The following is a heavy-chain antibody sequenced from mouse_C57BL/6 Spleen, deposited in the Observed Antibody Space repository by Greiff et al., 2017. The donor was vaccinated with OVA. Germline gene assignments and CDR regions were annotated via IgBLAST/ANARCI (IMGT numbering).Heavy chain of an antibody. CDR1: GFTITDYY. J-gene: IGHJ3*01. CDR3: TTGDDYDGGLVCAY. D-gene: IGHD2-4*01. V-gene: IGHV14-1*01. CDR2: IDPEDGDT. Sequence: EVQLQQSGAELVRPGASVKLSCTASGFTITDYYMHWVKQRPEQGLEWIGRIDPEDGDTEYAPKFQGKATMTADTSSNTAYLQLSSLTSEDTAVYYCTTGDDYDGGLVCAYWGQGTLVTVSA.